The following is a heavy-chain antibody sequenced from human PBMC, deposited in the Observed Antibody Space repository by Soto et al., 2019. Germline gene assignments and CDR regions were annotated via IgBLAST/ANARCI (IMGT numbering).Heavy chain of an antibody. CDR2: INHSGST. D-gene: IGHD3-22*01. J-gene: IGHJ4*02. CDR3: ASGPNYDSSVDY. Sequence: SETLSLTCAVYGGSFSGYYWSWIRQPPGKGLEWIGEINHSGSTNYNPSLKSRVTISVDTSKNQFSLKLSSVTAADTAVYYCASGPNYDSSVDYWGQGTLVTVSS. V-gene: IGHV4-34*01. CDR1: GGSFSGYY.